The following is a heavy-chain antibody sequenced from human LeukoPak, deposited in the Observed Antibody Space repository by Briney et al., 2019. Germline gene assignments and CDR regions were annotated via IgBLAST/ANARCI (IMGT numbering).Heavy chain of an antibody. CDR3: GRNEGFFDS. Sequence: SETLSLTCAVSGYSITSGYYWGWLRQPPGKGLEWLGNIFHSGKTYHNPSLKSRVTMSVDTSKNQFSLRLSSVTAADTAVYYCGRNEGFFDSWGQGTPVTVSS. V-gene: IGHV4-38-2*01. CDR2: IFHSGKT. J-gene: IGHJ4*02. D-gene: IGHD1-1*01. CDR1: GYSITSGYY.